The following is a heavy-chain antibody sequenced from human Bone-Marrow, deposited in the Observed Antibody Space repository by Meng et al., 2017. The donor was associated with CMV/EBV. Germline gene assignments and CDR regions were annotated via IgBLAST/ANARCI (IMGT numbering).Heavy chain of an antibody. J-gene: IGHJ6*02. CDR2: IYYSGST. Sequence: GSLRLSCTVSGGSVSSGSYYWSWIRQPPGKGLEWIGYIYYSGSTNYNPSLKSRVTISVDTSKNQFSLKLSSVTAAGTAVYYCARDNFDTSYYGMDVWGQGTTVTVSS. CDR1: GGSVSSGSYY. CDR3: ARDNFDTSYYGMDV. D-gene: IGHD3-9*01. V-gene: IGHV4-61*01.